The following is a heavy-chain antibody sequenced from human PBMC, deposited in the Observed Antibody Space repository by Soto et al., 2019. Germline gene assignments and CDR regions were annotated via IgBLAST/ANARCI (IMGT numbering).Heavy chain of an antibody. D-gene: IGHD4-4*01. CDR2: ISGSGGST. V-gene: IGHV3-23*01. Sequence: EVQLLESGGGLVQPGGSLRLSCAASGFTFSSYAMSWVRQAPGKGLEWVSAISGSGGSTYYADSVKGRFTISRDNSKNTLYLQMNSLRAEDTAVYYCASVRYSNYILGWFDPWGQGTLVTVSS. CDR1: GFTFSSYA. J-gene: IGHJ5*02. CDR3: ASVRYSNYILGWFDP.